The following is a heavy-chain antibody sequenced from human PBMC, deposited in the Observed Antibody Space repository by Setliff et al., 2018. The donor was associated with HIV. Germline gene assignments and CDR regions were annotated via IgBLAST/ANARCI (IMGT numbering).Heavy chain of an antibody. J-gene: IGHJ3*02. V-gene: IGHV4-39*01. CDR1: GGSFTSRSYY. CDR2: IFYGGIT. Sequence: SSETLSFTCTVSGGSFTSRSYYWGWIRQPPGKGLEWIGSIFYGGITYYNPSLKSRVTISVDTSKNQFSLNLTSVTAADTAVYYCARSKTFYDFWGGYYTHGAFKIWGLGTMVTVSS. CDR3: ARSKTFYDFWGGYYTHGAFKI. D-gene: IGHD3-3*01.